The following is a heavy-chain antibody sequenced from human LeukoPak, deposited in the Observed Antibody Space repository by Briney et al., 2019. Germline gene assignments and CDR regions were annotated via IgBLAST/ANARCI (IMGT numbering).Heavy chain of an antibody. CDR3: AKATCSGASCFSNSRDAFDI. Sequence: GGSLTLSCAASGLIFSDFGMHWVRQAPGKGLEWMAIIWYDGSNKYYADSVKGRFTISRDNSQNTMYLQMNSLRVEDTAVYYCAKATCSGASCFSNSRDAFDIWGQGTMVTVSS. J-gene: IGHJ3*02. CDR2: IWYDGSNK. D-gene: IGHD2-15*01. V-gene: IGHV3-33*06. CDR1: GLIFSDFG.